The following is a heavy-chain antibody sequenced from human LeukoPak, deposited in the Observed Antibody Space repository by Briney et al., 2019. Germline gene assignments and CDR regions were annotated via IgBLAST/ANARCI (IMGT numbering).Heavy chain of an antibody. CDR2: ISSSSDYI. CDR1: GFTFNNYI. V-gene: IGHV3-21*01. CDR3: AAHYYDTSGYSH. J-gene: IGHJ4*02. D-gene: IGHD3-22*01. Sequence: GGSLRLSCAASGFTFNNYIMNWVRQAPGKGLEWVSSISSSSDYIYYADSVKGRFTISRDNAKNTLYLQMNSLRAEDTAVYYCAAHYYDTSGYSHWGQGTLVTVSS.